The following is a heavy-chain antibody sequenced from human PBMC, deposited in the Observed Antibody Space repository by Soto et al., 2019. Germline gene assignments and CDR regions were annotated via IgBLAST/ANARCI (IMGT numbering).Heavy chain of an antibody. Sequence: EVQLVESGGNLVQPGRSLRLSCAASRFTFDHYAMHWVRRVPGKGLEWVSGISWNSGSVGYADSVKGRFTISRDNAKNSLYLQMNSLRAEDTALYYCVKDLSYCTGGSCYSSFDYWGQGTLVTVSS. J-gene: IGHJ4*02. V-gene: IGHV3-9*01. CDR2: ISWNSGSV. CDR3: VKDLSYCTGGSCYSSFDY. CDR1: RFTFDHYA. D-gene: IGHD2-15*01.